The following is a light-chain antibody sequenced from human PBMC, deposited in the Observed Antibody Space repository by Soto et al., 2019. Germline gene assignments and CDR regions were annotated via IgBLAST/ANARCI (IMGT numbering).Light chain of an antibody. V-gene: IGKV3-15*01. CDR1: QSISSN. CDR3: QQYDKWPRT. Sequence: EIVMTQSPATLSVSPGERATLSCRASQSISSNLAWYQQRPGQAPRLLIYGASIRATGIPARFSGSGSGTKFSLTISSLQSEDSAVYHCQQYDKWPRTFGQGPKVDIK. J-gene: IGKJ1*01. CDR2: GAS.